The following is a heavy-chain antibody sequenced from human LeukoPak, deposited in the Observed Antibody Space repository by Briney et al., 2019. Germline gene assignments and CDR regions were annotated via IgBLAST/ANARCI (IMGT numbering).Heavy chain of an antibody. J-gene: IGHJ4*02. CDR1: GGSISSGSYY. V-gene: IGHV4-61*02. D-gene: IGHD5-18*01. CDR3: GRERGGGYSYGRIDY. Sequence: SETLSLTCTVSGGSISSGSYYWSWIRQPAGKGLEWIGRIYTSGSTNYNPSLKSRVTISVDTSKNQFSLKLSSVTAADTAVYYWGRERGGGYSYGRIDYWGQGTLVTVSS. CDR2: IYTSGST.